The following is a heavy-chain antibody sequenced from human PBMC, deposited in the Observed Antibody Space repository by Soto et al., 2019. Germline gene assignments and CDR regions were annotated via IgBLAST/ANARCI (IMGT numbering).Heavy chain of an antibody. CDR1: GFTFSRNA. D-gene: IGHD2-15*01. CDR2: ISGSGGIT. V-gene: IGHV3-23*01. Sequence: GGSLRLSCASSGFTFSRNAMSWVRQAPGKGLEWISSISGSGGITDFADSVKGRFTISRDNSKNTLYLLMNSLRAGDTAVYYCAKHRTPVAYSPFDYWGQGTLVTVSS. J-gene: IGHJ4*02. CDR3: AKHRTPVAYSPFDY.